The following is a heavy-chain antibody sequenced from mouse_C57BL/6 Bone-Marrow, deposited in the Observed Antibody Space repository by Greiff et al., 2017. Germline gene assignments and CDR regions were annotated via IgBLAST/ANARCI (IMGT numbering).Heavy chain of an antibody. CDR2: IYPGGGYT. J-gene: IGHJ1*03. Sequence: QVQLQQSGAELVRPGTSVKMSCKASGYTFTNYWIGWAKQRPGHGLEWIGDIYPGGGYTNYNEKFKGKATLTADKSSSTAYMQFSSLTSEDSAIYNCERQVFDWYFDVWGTGTTVTVSS. V-gene: IGHV1-63*01. CDR3: ERQVFDWYFDV. CDR1: GYTFTNYW.